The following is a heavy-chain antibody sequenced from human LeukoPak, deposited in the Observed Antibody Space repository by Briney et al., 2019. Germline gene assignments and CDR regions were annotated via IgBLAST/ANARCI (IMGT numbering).Heavy chain of an antibody. Sequence: SETLSLTCTVSGYSISSGCYWGWIRQPPGKGLAWIGSIYHSGSTYYNPSLKSRVTISVDTSKNQFSLKLSSVTAADTAVYYCARDIVNSSGWYLTPKNWFDPWGQGTLVTVSS. D-gene: IGHD6-19*01. V-gene: IGHV4-38-2*02. CDR1: GYSISSGCY. J-gene: IGHJ5*02. CDR2: IYHSGST. CDR3: ARDIVNSSGWYLTPKNWFDP.